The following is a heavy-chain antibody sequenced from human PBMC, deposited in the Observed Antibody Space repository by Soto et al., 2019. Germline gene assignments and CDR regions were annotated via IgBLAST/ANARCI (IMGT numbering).Heavy chain of an antibody. Sequence: PSETLSLTCTVSGVSINSGAYYCSWIRQHPGKGLEWIGYIYYSGSTYYNPSLKSRISISVDTSQNQFSLKLSSVTAADTAVYYCARSALHGILFDFWGPVTLDTVSS. D-gene: IGHD5-18*01. CDR3: ARSALHGILFDF. V-gene: IGHV4-31*03. CDR2: IYYSGST. CDR1: GVSINSGAYY. J-gene: IGHJ4*02.